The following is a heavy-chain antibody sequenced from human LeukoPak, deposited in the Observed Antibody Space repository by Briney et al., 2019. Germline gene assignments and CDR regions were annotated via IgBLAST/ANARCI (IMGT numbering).Heavy chain of an antibody. V-gene: IGHV3-30*03. Sequence: GGSLRLSCAASGFTFSSYGMHWVRQAPGKGLEWVAVISYDGSNKYYADSVKGRFTISRDNSKNTLYLQMNSLRAEDTAVYYCVCSSYFGFYFDYWGQGTLVTVSS. D-gene: IGHD3-10*01. CDR3: VCSSYFGFYFDY. J-gene: IGHJ4*02. CDR1: GFTFSSYG. CDR2: ISYDGSNK.